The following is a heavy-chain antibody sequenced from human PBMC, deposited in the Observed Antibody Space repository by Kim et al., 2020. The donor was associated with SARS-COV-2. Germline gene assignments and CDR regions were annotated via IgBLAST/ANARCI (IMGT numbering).Heavy chain of an antibody. D-gene: IGHD3-3*01. CDR2: ISGSGGST. J-gene: IGHJ4*02. Sequence: GGSLRLSCAASGFTFSSYAMSWVRQAPGKGLEWVSAISGSGGSTYYADSVKGRFTISRDNSKNTLYLQMNSLRAEDTAVYYCAKGWGYDFWSGYSHFDYWGQGTLVTVSS. V-gene: IGHV3-23*01. CDR3: AKGWGYDFWSGYSHFDY. CDR1: GFTFSSYA.